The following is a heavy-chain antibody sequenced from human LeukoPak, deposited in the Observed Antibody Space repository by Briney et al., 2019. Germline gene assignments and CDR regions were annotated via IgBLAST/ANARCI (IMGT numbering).Heavy chain of an antibody. CDR1: GFTFDDYG. V-gene: IGHV3-20*04. CDR2: INWNGGST. CDR3: AREPLPYCSGGSSYLPDY. J-gene: IGHJ4*02. Sequence: GGSLRLSCAASGFTFDDYGMSWVRQAPGKGLEWVSGINWNGGSTGYADSVKGRFTISRDNAKNSLYLQMNSLRAEDTALYYCAREPLPYCSGGSSYLPDYWGQGTLVTVSS. D-gene: IGHD2-15*01.